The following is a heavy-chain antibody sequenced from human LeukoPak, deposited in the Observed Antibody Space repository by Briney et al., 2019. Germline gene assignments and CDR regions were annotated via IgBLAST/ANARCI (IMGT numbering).Heavy chain of an antibody. CDR3: ATDVDSSGYYWAY. D-gene: IGHD3-22*01. Sequence: GASVKVSCKASGYTFTSYDINWVRQATGQGLEWMGGFDPEDGETIYAQKFQGRVTMTEDTSTDTAYMELSSLRSEDTAVYYCATDVDSSGYYWAYWGQGTLVTVSS. CDR1: GYTFTSYD. V-gene: IGHV1-24*01. J-gene: IGHJ4*02. CDR2: FDPEDGET.